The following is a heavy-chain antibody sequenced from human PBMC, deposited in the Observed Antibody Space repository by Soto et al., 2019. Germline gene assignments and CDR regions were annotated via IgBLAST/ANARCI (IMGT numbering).Heavy chain of an antibody. V-gene: IGHV3-23*01. D-gene: IGHD6-19*01. CDR2: ISGGGDGT. J-gene: IGHJ4*02. CDR3: ARGGYSRGWSFDY. Sequence: GGSLRLSCAASGFTFSNYAMSWVRRAPGTGLEWVSTISGGGDGTYYSDSVKGRFTISRDNSKNTLYLQINSLRADDTAVFHCARGGYSRGWSFDYWGQGTLVTVSS. CDR1: GFTFSNYA.